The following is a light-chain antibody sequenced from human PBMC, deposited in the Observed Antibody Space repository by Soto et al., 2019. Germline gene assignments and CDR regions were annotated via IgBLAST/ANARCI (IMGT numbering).Light chain of an antibody. J-gene: IGKJ1*01. CDR1: QSVYSN. CDR3: QQYNSWPRT. CDR2: AAS. Sequence: EVVMTQSPATLSVSPGERVTLSCRASQSVYSNLAWYQQRSGQAPRLLIYAASSRASRIPVRFSGSGSGTEFTLTINSVQSEDFAVYYCQQYNSWPRTFGQGTKVDIK. V-gene: IGKV3D-15*01.